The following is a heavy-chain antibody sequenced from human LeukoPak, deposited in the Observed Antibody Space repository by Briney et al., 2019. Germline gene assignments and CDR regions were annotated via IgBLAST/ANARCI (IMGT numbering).Heavy chain of an antibody. V-gene: IGHV5-51*01. CDR1: GYSFTNNW. J-gene: IGHJ4*02. D-gene: IGHD6-19*01. CDR3: ARLLQGVAGTWGY. Sequence: GESLKISCKASGYSFTNNWIGWVRQMPGKGLEWMGIIYPGDSDTRYSPSFQGQITISVDKSISIAYLQWSSLKASDTAMYYCARLLQGVAGTWGYWGQGTLVTV. CDR2: IYPGDSDT.